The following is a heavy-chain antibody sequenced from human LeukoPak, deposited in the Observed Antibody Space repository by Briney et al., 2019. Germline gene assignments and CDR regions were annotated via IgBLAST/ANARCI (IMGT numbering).Heavy chain of an antibody. J-gene: IGHJ5*02. Sequence: KPGGSLRLSCVASGFIFSDYYMSWIRQAPGKGLEWISYISASSGYTKYADSVKGRFTISRDNAKNSLYLEMNSPRAEDTAVYYCARDWSPNWFDPWGQGTLVTVSS. V-gene: IGHV3-11*06. CDR1: GFIFSDYY. CDR3: ARDWSPNWFDP. CDR2: ISASSGYT.